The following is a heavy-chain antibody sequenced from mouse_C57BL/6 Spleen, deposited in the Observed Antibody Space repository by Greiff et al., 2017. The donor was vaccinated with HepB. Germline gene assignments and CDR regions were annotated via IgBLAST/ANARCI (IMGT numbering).Heavy chain of an antibody. Sequence: VQLQQSGAELARPGASVKLSCKASGYTFTSYGISWVKQRTGQGLEWIGEIYPRSGNTYYNEKFKGKATLTADKSSSTAYMELRSLTSEDSAVYFCARREDYSNYGAWFAYWGQGTLVTVSA. D-gene: IGHD2-5*01. J-gene: IGHJ3*01. CDR1: GYTFTSYG. V-gene: IGHV1-81*01. CDR2: IYPRSGNT. CDR3: ARREDYSNYGAWFAY.